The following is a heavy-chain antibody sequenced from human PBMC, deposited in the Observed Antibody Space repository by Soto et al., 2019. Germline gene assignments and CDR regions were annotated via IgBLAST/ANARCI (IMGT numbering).Heavy chain of an antibody. V-gene: IGHV3-23*01. Sequence: EVQLLESGGGLVQPGGSLRLSCAASGFTFSSYAMNWVRQAPGKGLEWVSAISGSGGSTYYADSVKGRFTISRNNSKNTLYLQMNSLRAEDTAVYYCAKGAVVRGVYDLDYWGQGTLVTVSS. CDR1: GFTFSSYA. CDR2: ISGSGGST. J-gene: IGHJ4*02. D-gene: IGHD3-10*01. CDR3: AKGAVVRGVYDLDY.